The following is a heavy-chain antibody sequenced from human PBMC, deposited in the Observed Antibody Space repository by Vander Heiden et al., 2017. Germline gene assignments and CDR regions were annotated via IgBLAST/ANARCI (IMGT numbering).Heavy chain of an antibody. D-gene: IGHD1-7*01. CDR1: RCTGNCYM. J-gene: IGHJ6*02. Sequence: LLQSRATRRTPFSSVNVSCNASRCTGNCYMTSWVRQAPGQGIEWRGGSIPVFGRVNYAQNIQGRVTITAVESTRTDYMELSSVRFEVTAVYYCAGGGTGTPLRAYYAYGMDVCGQATTVPVYS. CDR3: AGGGTGTPLRAYYAYGMDV. V-gene: IGHV1-69*01. CDR2: SIPVFGRV.